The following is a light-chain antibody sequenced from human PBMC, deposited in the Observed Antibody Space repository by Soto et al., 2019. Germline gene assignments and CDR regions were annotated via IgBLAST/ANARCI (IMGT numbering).Light chain of an antibody. CDR3: QKCKVAPFT. CDR1: QDIGNF. J-gene: IGKJ4*01. V-gene: IGKV1-27*01. CDR2: AAS. Sequence: DIQMTQSPSSLSAFVGDRVTITCRASQDIGNFLAWYQQKPGKVPKLLIYAASTLQSGVPSRFSGSGSGTDFALTISSLQPEYVATYYCQKCKVAPFTFGGGTKVDIK.